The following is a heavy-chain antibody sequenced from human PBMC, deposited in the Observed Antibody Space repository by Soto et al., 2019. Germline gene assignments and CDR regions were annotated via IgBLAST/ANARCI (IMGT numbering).Heavy chain of an antibody. CDR3: AIRRSGVVY. CDR2: INPNNGGT. D-gene: IGHD2-15*01. V-gene: IGHV1-2*04. CDR1: GSSFTANS. Sequence: QVHLVQSGAEVKKPGASVRVSCKASGSSFTANSMHWVRQAPGQGLEWMGWINPNNGGTNYARKFQGWVTMTRDTAISTAYMDLTRLNSDDTAVYYCAIRRSGVVYWGQGTLVTVSS. J-gene: IGHJ4*02.